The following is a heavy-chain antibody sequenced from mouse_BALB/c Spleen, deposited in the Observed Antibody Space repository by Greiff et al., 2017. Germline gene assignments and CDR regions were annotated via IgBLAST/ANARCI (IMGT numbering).Heavy chain of an antibody. V-gene: IGHV1-69*02. J-gene: IGHJ3*01. CDR2: IDPSDSYT. Sequence: QVQLKQPGAELVKPGASVKLSCKASGYTFTSYWMHWVKQRPGQGLEWIGEIDPSDSYTNYNQKFKGKATLTVDKSSSTAYMQLSSLTSEDSAVYYCARSAWFAYWGQGTLVTVSA. CDR1: GYTFTSYW. CDR3: ARSAWFAY.